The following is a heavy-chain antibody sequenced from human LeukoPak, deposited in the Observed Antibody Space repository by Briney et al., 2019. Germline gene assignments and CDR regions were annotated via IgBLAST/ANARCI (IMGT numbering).Heavy chain of an antibody. J-gene: IGHJ4*02. CDR3: ARVSGYSYGPPIFDY. D-gene: IGHD5-18*01. Sequence: SVKVSCKASGYTFTGYYMHWVRQAPGQGLEWMGGIIPIFGTANYAQKFQGRVTITADESTSTAYMELSSLRSEDTAVYYCARVSGYSYGPPIFDYWGQGTLVTVSS. V-gene: IGHV1-69*13. CDR1: GYTFTGYY. CDR2: IIPIFGTA.